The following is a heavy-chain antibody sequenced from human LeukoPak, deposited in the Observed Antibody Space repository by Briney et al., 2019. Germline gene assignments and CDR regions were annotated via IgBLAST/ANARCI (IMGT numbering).Heavy chain of an antibody. CDR1: GGSISSGSYY. CDR2: IYTSGST. D-gene: IGHD6-13*01. CDR3: ARLRIAAAGINWFDP. J-gene: IGHJ5*02. V-gene: IGHV4-61*02. Sequence: SETLSLTCTVSGGSISSGSYYWSWIRQPAGKGLEWIGRIYTSGSTNYNPSLKSRVTISVDTSKNQFSLKLSSVTAADTAVYYCARLRIAAAGINWFDPWGQGTLVTVSS.